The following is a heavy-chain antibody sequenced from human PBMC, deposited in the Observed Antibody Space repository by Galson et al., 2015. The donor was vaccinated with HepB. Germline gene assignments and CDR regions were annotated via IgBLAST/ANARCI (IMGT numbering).Heavy chain of an antibody. V-gene: IGHV3-30*03. J-gene: IGHJ4*02. CDR2: ISYGGGDK. CDR3: AREIVGVTTHYFDY. Sequence: SLRLSCAASGFTFSNYGIHWVRQAPGKGLEWVAVISYGGGDKSYADSVKGRFTISRDDSKNTLCLQMNTLRAEDTAVYYCAREIVGVTTHYFDYWGQGTLVTVSS. CDR1: GFTFSNYG. D-gene: IGHD1-26*01.